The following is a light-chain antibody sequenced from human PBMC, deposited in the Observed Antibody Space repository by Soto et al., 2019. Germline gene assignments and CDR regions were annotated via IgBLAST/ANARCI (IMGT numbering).Light chain of an antibody. V-gene: IGKV3-20*01. CDR1: QSIRSSH. CDR2: GAS. J-gene: IGKJ2*01. CDR3: QQWGSSPSKYT. Sequence: EIVLTQSQGTLSLSPGDRATLSCRASQSIRSSHLAWYQQKPGQAPRLLIFGASTRAAGIPDRFSGSGSGTDFTLTVSRLEPEDFAIYYCQQWGSSPSKYTFGQGTRLEIK.